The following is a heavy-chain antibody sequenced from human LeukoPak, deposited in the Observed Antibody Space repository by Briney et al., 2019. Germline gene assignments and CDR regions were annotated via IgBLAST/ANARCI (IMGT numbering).Heavy chain of an antibody. J-gene: IGHJ5*02. V-gene: IGHV4-34*01. CDR1: GGSFSGYY. Sequence: SDTLSLTCAVYGGSFSGYYWSWIRQPPGKGLEWIGEINHSGSTNYNPSLKSRVTISVDTSKNQFSLKLSSVTAADTAVYYCARRSAVTTLVWFDPWGQGTLVTVSS. CDR3: ARRSAVTTLVWFDP. D-gene: IGHD4-11*01. CDR2: INHSGST.